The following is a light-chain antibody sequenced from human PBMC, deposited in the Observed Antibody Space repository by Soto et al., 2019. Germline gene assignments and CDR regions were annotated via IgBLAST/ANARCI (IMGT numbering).Light chain of an antibody. CDR2: EGH. Sequence: QSALAQPASVSGSPGQSITISCTGTSGFVGSFSLVSWYQQHPGKAPKVMISEGHRRPSGVPDRFSGSTSVNSGSLTISGLPADDEADYYCCLYIGAKTYVFGTGTKVTVL. J-gene: IGLJ1*01. CDR1: SGFVGSFSL. CDR3: CLYIGAKTYV. V-gene: IGLV2-23*01.